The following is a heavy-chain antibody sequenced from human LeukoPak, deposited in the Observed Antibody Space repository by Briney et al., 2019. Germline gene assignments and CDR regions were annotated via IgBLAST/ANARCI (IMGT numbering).Heavy chain of an antibody. CDR1: GGTFSSYA. CDR2: IIPILGIA. D-gene: IGHD4-11*01. Sequence: SVKVSCKASGGTFSSYAISWVRQAPGQGLEWMGRIIPILGIADYAQKFQGRVTITADKSTSTAYMELSSLRSEDTAVYYCASGYGYSNYCDYWGQGTLVTVSS. V-gene: IGHV1-69*04. J-gene: IGHJ4*02. CDR3: ASGYGYSNYCDY.